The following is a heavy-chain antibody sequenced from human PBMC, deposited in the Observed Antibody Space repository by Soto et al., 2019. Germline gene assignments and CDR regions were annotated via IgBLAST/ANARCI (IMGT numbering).Heavy chain of an antibody. CDR2: ISAYNGNT. Sequence: QVQLVQSGAEVKKPGASVKVSCKASGYTFTSYGISWVRQAPGQGLEWMGWISAYNGNTNYAQKLQGRVTMTTDTSTSIAYMELRSLRSADTAVYYCARATPLITGTTSDWFDPWGQGTLVTVSS. V-gene: IGHV1-18*01. J-gene: IGHJ5*02. CDR3: ARATPLITGTTSDWFDP. D-gene: IGHD1-7*01. CDR1: GYTFTSYG.